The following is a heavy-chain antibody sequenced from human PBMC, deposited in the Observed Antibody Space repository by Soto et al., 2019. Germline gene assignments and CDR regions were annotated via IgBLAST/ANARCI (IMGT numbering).Heavy chain of an antibody. CDR3: ARVPGYCSSTSCYYYYGMDV. J-gene: IGHJ6*02. D-gene: IGHD2-2*01. CDR1: GGTFSSYA. CDR2: IIPIFGTA. Sequence: GASVKVSCKASGGTFSSYAFSWVRQAPGQGLEWMGGIIPIFGTANYAQKFQGRVTITADESTSTAYMELSSLRSEDTAVYYCARVPGYCSSTSCYYYYGMDVWGQGTTVTVSS. V-gene: IGHV1-69*13.